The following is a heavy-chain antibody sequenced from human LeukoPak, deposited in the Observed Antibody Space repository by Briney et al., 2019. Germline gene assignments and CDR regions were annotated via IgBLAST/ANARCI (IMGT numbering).Heavy chain of an antibody. J-gene: IGHJ4*02. CDR1: GGSFSGYC. D-gene: IGHD2-21*01. V-gene: IGHV4-34*01. Sequence: SETLSLTCAVYGGSFSGYCWSWIRQPPGKGLEWIGEINHSGSTNYNPSLKSRVTMSVDTSKNQFSLKLSSVTAADTAVYYCARAVVLSSPSYYFDYWGQGTLVTVSS. CDR2: INHSGST. CDR3: ARAVVLSSPSYYFDY.